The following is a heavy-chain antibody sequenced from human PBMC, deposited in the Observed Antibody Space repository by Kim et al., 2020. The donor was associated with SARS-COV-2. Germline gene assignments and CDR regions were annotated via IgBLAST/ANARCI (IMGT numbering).Heavy chain of an antibody. CDR1: GGSISSYY. V-gene: IGHV4-59*01. D-gene: IGHD2-15*01. CDR2: IYYSGST. J-gene: IGHJ4*02. Sequence: SETLSLTCTVSGGSISSYYWSWIRQPPGKGLEWIGYIYYSGSTNYNPSLKSRVTISVDTSKNQFSLKLSSVTAADTAVYYCARYSTQIYDYWGQGTLVTVSS. CDR3: ARYSTQIYDY.